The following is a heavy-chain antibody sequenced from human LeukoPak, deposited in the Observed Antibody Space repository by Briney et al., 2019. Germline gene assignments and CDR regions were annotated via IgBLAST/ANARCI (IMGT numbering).Heavy chain of an antibody. Sequence: SETLSLTCTVSGGSISSYYWSWIRQPPGKGLEWIGYIYYSGSTNYNPSLKSRLTISLDTSKNQFSLRLSSVTAADTAVYYCAVSTTVTTRTFDYWGQGTLVTVSS. CDR2: IYYSGST. CDR3: AVSTTVTTRTFDY. V-gene: IGHV4-59*01. J-gene: IGHJ4*02. CDR1: GGSISSYY. D-gene: IGHD4-11*01.